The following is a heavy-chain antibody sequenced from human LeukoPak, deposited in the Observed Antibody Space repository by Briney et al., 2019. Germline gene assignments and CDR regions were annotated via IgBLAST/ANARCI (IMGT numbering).Heavy chain of an antibody. D-gene: IGHD3-3*01. CDR3: ARATYDFWSGHHYGMDV. J-gene: IGHJ6*02. CDR2: IYYSGST. CDR1: GGSISSSSYY. Sequence: SETPSLTCTVSGGSISSSSYYWGWIRQPPGKGLEWIGSIYYSGSTYYNPSLKSRVTISVDTSKNQFSLKLSSVTAADTAVYYCARATYDFWSGHHYGMDVWGQGTTVTVSS. V-gene: IGHV4-39*01.